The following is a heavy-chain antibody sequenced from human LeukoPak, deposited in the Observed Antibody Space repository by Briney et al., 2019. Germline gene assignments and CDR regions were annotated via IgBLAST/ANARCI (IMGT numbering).Heavy chain of an antibody. J-gene: IGHJ4*03. D-gene: IGHD3-10*01. CDR3: ARTSNYYGSGSLGAPFDY. Sequence: SETLSLTCAVSGGSISSGGYSWSWIRQPPGKGLEWGGYVCHGGSTYYNPSLKSRVTISVDRSKNQFSLKLSSVTAADPAVYYCARTSNYYGSGSLGAPFDYWGKGTTVTVSS. CDR1: GGSISSGGYS. V-gene: IGHV4-30-2*01. CDR2: VCHGGST.